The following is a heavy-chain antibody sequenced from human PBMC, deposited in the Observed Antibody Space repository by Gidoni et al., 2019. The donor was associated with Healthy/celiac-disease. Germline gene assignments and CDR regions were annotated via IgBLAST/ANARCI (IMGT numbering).Heavy chain of an antibody. CDR1: GYTFHSYG. J-gene: IGHJ5*02. CDR3: ARKQVVRGVIIAWFDP. Sequence: QVHLVQSEAEVRKPGASGTVSSKASGYTFHSYGISWVRPAPGQGLVWMGWFSAYKCITNYAQKLQGRVNMTTYTSTITAYMELRILRCDDTTVYYCARKQVVRGVIIAWFDPWGQGTLVTVSS. V-gene: IGHV1-18*01. CDR2: FSAYKCIT. D-gene: IGHD3-10*01.